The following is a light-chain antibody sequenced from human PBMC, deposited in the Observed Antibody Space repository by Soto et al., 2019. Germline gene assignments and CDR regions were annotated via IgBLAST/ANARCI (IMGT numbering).Light chain of an antibody. CDR2: GAS. CDR3: QQYGSSPYT. Sequence: ESLLTQSPGTLSLSPGERATLSCRASQSVRNSYLAWYQQKPGQAPRLLIYGASGRATGIPDRFSGSGSGTDFKLTISRLEPEDFAVYYCQQYGSSPYTFGQGTKLEI. J-gene: IGKJ2*01. CDR1: QSVRNSY. V-gene: IGKV3-20*01.